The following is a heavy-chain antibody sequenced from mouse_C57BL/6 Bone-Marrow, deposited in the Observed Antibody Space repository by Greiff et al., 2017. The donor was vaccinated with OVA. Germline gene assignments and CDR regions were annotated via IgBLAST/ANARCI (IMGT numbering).Heavy chain of an antibody. J-gene: IGHJ4*01. Sequence: QVQLQQPGAELVMPGASVKLSCKASGYTFTSYWMHWVKQRPGQGLEWIGEIDPSDSYTNYNQKFKGKSTLTVDKSSSTAYMQLSSLKSEDSAVYYCARDDGSWGQGTSVTVSS. CDR1: GYTFTSYW. D-gene: IGHD2-3*01. CDR3: ARDDGS. CDR2: IDPSDSYT. V-gene: IGHV1-69*01.